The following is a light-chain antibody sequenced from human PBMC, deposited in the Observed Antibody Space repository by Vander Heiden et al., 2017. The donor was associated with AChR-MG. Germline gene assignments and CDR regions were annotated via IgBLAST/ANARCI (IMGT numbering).Light chain of an antibody. CDR2: WAS. J-gene: IGKJ2*01. CDR3: QQYSSVPYT. Sequence: DIVMTQSPDSPAVSLAERATINCKSSQSILYDSNNKNYLAWYQHKPGQPPKLLIYWASTREFGVPDRFRGSGSGTDFTLTISSLQAEDVADYFCQQYSSVPYTFGQGTRLDIK. CDR1: QSILYDSNNKNY. V-gene: IGKV4-1*01.